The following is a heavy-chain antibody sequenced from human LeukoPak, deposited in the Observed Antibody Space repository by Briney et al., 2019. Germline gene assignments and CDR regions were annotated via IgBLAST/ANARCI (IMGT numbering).Heavy chain of an antibody. CDR1: GFTFSSYA. J-gene: IGHJ5*02. Sequence: GGSLRLSCAASGFTFSSYAMHWVRQAPGKGLEWVAVISYDGSNKYYADSVKGRFTISRDNSKNTLYLQMNSLRAEDTAVYYCARQVVTWFDPWGQGTLVTVSS. CDR3: ARQVVTWFDP. D-gene: IGHD2-21*02. V-gene: IGHV3-30-3*01. CDR2: ISYDGSNK.